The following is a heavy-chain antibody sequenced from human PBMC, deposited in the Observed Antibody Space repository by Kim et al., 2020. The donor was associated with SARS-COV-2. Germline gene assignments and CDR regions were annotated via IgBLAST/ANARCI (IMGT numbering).Heavy chain of an antibody. CDR1: GFTLSSNG. V-gene: IGHV3-33*01. CDR3: AREVGGNGAYVGWFDP. D-gene: IGHD1-26*01. Sequence: GGSLRLSCAASGFTLSSNGMHWVRQAPGKGLEWVAVVWNDGSKDYYGDSVKGRFTISRDIPKNTLYLEMNSLRVEDTAVYYCAREVGGNGAYVGWFDPWGQGTLVTVSS. J-gene: IGHJ5*02. CDR2: VWNDGSKD.